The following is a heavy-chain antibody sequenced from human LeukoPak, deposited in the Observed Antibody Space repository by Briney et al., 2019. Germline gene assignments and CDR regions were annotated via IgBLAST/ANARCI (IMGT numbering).Heavy chain of an antibody. V-gene: IGHV1-18*01. CDR1: GGTFTSYG. D-gene: IGHD4-17*01. CDR3: ARGTPTVTTTPFDY. CDR2: ISAYNGNT. J-gene: IGHJ4*02. Sequence: GASVKVSCKASGGTFTSYGISWVRQAPGQGLEWMGWISAYNGNTNYAQKLQGRVTMTTDTSTSTAYMELRSLRSDDTAVYYCARGTPTVTTTPFDYWGQGTLVTVSS.